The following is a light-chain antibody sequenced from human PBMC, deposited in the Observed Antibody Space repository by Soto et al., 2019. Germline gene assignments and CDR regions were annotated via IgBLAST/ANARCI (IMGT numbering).Light chain of an antibody. V-gene: IGKV3D-20*02. Sequence: EAVLTQAPGTLSLPPGERGTLSCRASGITLNDYLAWYQQKPGQAPRLLIHDASRRATGIPARFSGSGSGIDFTLTISSLEPEDFAVFYCQQRCDWPKITFGQGTRLEIK. CDR2: DAS. CDR1: GITLNDY. CDR3: QQRCDWPKIT. J-gene: IGKJ5*01.